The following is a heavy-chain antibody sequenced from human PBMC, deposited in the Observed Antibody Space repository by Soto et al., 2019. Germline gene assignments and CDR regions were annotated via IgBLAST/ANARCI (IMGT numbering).Heavy chain of an antibody. CDR3: ARVRSSSWYDNDWFDP. J-gene: IGHJ5*02. CDR2: IYYSGST. CDR1: GGSIISYY. V-gene: IGHV4-59*01. D-gene: IGHD6-13*01. Sequence: SETLSLTCTVSGGSIISYYWSWIRQPPGKGLEWIGYIYYSGSTNYNPSLKSRVTISETSKNQFSLKLSSVTAADTAVYYCARVRSSSWYDNDWFDPWGQGTLVTVSS.